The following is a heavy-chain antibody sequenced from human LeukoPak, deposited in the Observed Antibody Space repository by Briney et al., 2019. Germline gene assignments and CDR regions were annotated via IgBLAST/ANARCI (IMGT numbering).Heavy chain of an antibody. Sequence: SVKVSCKASGGTFSSYAISWVRQAPGQGLEWMGGIIPIFGTANYAQKFQGRVTITADESTSTAYMELSSLRSEDTAVYYCARKEGSSWYLGNWFDPWGQGTLVTVSS. J-gene: IGHJ5*02. CDR3: ARKEGSSWYLGNWFDP. CDR1: GGTFSSYA. D-gene: IGHD6-13*01. V-gene: IGHV1-69*13. CDR2: IIPIFGTA.